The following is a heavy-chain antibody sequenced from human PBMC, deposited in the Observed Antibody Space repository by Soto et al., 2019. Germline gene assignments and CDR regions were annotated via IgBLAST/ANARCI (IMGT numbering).Heavy chain of an antibody. CDR1: GGSISSSNW. D-gene: IGHD2-2*01. J-gene: IGHJ6*02. V-gene: IGHV4-4*02. CDR3: SREDIVVVPAADYYYYYGMDV. CDR2: IYHSGST. Sequence: QVQLQESGPGLVKPSGTLSLTCAVSGGSISSSNWWSWVRQPPGKGLEWIGEIYHSGSTNYNPSLKSRATISVDKSKNHFSLKLSSVTAADTSVYYCSREDIVVVPAADYYYYYGMDVWSQGTTVTVSS.